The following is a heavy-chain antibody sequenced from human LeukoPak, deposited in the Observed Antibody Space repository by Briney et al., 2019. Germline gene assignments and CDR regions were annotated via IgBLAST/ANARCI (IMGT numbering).Heavy chain of an antibody. J-gene: IGHJ3*02. V-gene: IGHV4-4*02. CDR2: IYHSGST. D-gene: IGHD3-22*01. CDR1: GGSIKSNNW. Sequence: SETLSLTCAVSGGSIKSNNWWSWVRQPPGKGLEWIGEIYHSGSTNYNPSLESRVTVSVDKSKNQFSLDLSSVTAADTAVYYCAREMFYYDSRGYSNNAFDIWGQGTMVTVSS. CDR3: AREMFYYDSRGYSNNAFDI.